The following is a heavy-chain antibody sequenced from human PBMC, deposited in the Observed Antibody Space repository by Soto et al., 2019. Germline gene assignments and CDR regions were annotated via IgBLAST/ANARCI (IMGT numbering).Heavy chain of an antibody. CDR2: ISGSGGST. Sequence: EVQLLESGGGLVQPGGSLRLSCAASGFTISSYAMSWVRQAPGKGLEWVSAISGSGGSTYYADSVKGRFTISRDNSKNTLYLQMNSLRAEDTAVYYCAKLTSYYYGMDVWGQGTTVTVSS. V-gene: IGHV3-23*01. J-gene: IGHJ6*02. CDR1: GFTISSYA. CDR3: AKLTSYYYGMDV.